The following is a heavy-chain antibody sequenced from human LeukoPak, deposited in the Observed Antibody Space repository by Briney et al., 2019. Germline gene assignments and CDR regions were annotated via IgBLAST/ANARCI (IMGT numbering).Heavy chain of an antibody. CDR3: ARDAGLYYYYGMDV. V-gene: IGHV1-2*06. D-gene: IGHD3-9*01. Sequence: GASVKVSCKASGYTFTGYYMHWVRQAPGQGLEWVGRINPNSGGTNYAQKFQGRVTMTRDTSISTAYMELSRLRSDDTAVYYCARDAGLYYYYGMDVWGQGTTVTVSS. CDR2: INPNSGGT. CDR1: GYTFTGYY. J-gene: IGHJ6*02.